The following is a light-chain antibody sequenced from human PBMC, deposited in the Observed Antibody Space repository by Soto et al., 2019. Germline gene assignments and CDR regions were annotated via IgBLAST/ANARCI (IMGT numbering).Light chain of an antibody. J-gene: IGKJ3*01. V-gene: IGKV3-11*01. CDR2: DAS. Sequence: EIVLTQSPGTLSLSPGESATLSCRASQGIGRYLAWFQQKPGQPPRLLIYDASTRAIGIPGRFSGSGSGTDFTLTISSLEPEDFAVYYCHQRSNLPLTFGPGTKVEI. CDR3: HQRSNLPLT. CDR1: QGIGRY.